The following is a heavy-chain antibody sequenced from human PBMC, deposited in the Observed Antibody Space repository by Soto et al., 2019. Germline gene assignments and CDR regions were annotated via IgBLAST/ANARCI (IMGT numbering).Heavy chain of an antibody. CDR2: INHSGST. Sequence: SETLSLTCAVYGGSFIGYYWSWIRQPPGKGLEWIGEINHSGSTNYNPSLKSRVTISVDTSKNQFSLKLSSVTAADTAVYDCARGYYFDYWGQGTLVTVSS. J-gene: IGHJ4*02. CDR1: GGSFIGYY. V-gene: IGHV4-34*01. CDR3: ARGYYFDY.